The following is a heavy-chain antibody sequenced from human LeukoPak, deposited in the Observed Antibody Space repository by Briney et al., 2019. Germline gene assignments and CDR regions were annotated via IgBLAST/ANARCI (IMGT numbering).Heavy chain of an antibody. CDR2: IYYSGNT. V-gene: IGHV4-59*12. J-gene: IGHJ3*02. Sequence: SETLSLTCTVSGGSISSYYWSWIRQPPGKGLEWIGYIYYSGNTHYNPSLKSRVTISVDTSKNQFSLKLSSVTAADTAVYYCARDTYSSAFDIWGQGTMVTVSS. D-gene: IGHD2-21*01. CDR1: GGSISSYY. CDR3: ARDTYSSAFDI.